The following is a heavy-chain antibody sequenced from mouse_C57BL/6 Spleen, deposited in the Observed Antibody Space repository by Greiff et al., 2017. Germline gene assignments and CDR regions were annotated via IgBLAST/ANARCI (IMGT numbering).Heavy chain of an antibody. CDR2: IYPGSGNT. CDR1: GYTFTDYY. V-gene: IGHV1-76*01. CDR3: ARRSFDY. Sequence: VKLVESGAELVRPGASVKLSCKASGYTFTDYYINWVKQRPGQGLAWIARIYPGSGNTYYNEKFKGKATLTAEKSSSTAYMQLSSLTSEDSAVYFCARRSFDYWGQGTTLTVSS. J-gene: IGHJ2*01.